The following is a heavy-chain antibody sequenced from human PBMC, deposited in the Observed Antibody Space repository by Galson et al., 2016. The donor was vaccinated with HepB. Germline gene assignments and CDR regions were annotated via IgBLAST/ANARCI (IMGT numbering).Heavy chain of an antibody. CDR1: GYTFSSYF. CDR2: IKPSGGST. D-gene: IGHD1-26*01. CDR3: ATYSGSTSWFDP. Sequence: SVKVSCKASGYTFSSYFMQWVRQAPGQGPEWMGIIKPSGGSTNYAQKFQGRVTMTRDTSSSTVYMELSSLTSDDTAVYYCATYSGSTSWFDPWGQGTLVTVSS. V-gene: IGHV1-46*01. J-gene: IGHJ5*02.